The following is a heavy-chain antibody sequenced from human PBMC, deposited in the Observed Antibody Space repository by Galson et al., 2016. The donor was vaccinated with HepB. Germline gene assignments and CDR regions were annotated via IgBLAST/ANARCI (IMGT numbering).Heavy chain of an antibody. Sequence: TLSLTCTVSGGSMSGHYWSWIRKPAGKGLEWIGRVHISGSTNKNPSFASRVTMSVDTSTNQFSLRLTSVTAADTAVYYCSRSSVDANWYFDLWGRGTLITVSS. CDR1: GGSMSGHY. J-gene: IGHJ2*01. D-gene: IGHD2-8*01. V-gene: IGHV4-4*07. CDR3: SRSSVDANWYFDL. CDR2: VHISGST.